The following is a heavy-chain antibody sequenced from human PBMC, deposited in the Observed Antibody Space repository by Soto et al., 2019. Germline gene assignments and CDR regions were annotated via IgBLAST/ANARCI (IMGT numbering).Heavy chain of an antibody. Sequence: QITVKESGLTLVKPTETLTLTCTFSGFSLSSIGMGVGWIRQPPGKALEWLALIYWDDDKRYSPSLSSRLTITKDASKNKLDLTMTNMDPVHTATYYWASLTRGVYDSGRLWEKFDYWGQGTLVTVSS. CDR1: GFSLSSIGMG. CDR2: IYWDDDK. J-gene: IGHJ4*02. CDR3: ASLTRGVYDSGRLWEKFDY. V-gene: IGHV2-5*02. D-gene: IGHD5-12*01.